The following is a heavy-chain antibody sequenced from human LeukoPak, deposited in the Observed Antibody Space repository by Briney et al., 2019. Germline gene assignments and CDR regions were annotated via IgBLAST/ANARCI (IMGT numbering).Heavy chain of an antibody. V-gene: IGHV3-7*01. J-gene: IGHJ4*02. CDR3: ARGAGRYSSLTDF. CDR2: IKQDGSEK. Sequence: PGGSLRLSCATSGFTFSRSWMTWVRQAPGKGLEWVANIKQDGSEKYYVDSVKGRFTISRDNAKNSLYLQMNSLRPEDTAVYYCARGAGRYSSLTDFWGQGTQVTVSS. D-gene: IGHD6-13*01. CDR1: GFTFSRSW.